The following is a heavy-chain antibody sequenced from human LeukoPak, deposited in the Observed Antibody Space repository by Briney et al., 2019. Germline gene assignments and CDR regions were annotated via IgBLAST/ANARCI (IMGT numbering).Heavy chain of an antibody. D-gene: IGHD3-10*01. Sequence: GGSLRLSCAASGFTFSSNVMHWVRQAPGKGLEWVSSISSSSSYIYYGDSVKGRFTISRDNAKNSLYLLMNSLRAEDTAVYYCARDARNSYGPGNYSPNYYYGMDVWGQGTTVTVSS. CDR1: GFTFSSNV. CDR3: ARDARNSYGPGNYSPNYYYGMDV. J-gene: IGHJ6*02. V-gene: IGHV3-21*01. CDR2: ISSSSSYI.